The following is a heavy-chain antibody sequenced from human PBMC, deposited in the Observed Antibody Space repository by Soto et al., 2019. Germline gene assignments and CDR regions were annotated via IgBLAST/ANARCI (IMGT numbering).Heavy chain of an antibody. CDR2: IYHSGST. Sequence: ASETLSLTCAVSGGSISSNSWWSWVRQPPGKGLEWIGEIYHSGSTNYNPSLKSRVTISVDKSKNQFSLKLSSVTAADTAVYYCARSYDSSGFNWFDPWGQGTLVTVSS. V-gene: IGHV4-4*02. D-gene: IGHD3-22*01. CDR1: GGSISSNSW. J-gene: IGHJ5*02. CDR3: ARSYDSSGFNWFDP.